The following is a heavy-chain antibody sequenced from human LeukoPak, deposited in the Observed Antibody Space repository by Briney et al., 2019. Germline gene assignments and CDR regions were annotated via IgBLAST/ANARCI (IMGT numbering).Heavy chain of an antibody. CDR1: GYSLTSCW. V-gene: IGHV5-51*01. D-gene: IGHD5-12*01. CDR2: IYPGDSDT. Sequence: GESLKISCKGSGYSLTSCWIGWVRQMPGKGLEWMGIIYPGDSDTRYSPSFQGQVTISADKSISTAYLQWSSLKASDTAMYYCARQGGYDYEGSDYWGQGTLVTVST. CDR3: ARQGGYDYEGSDY. J-gene: IGHJ4*02.